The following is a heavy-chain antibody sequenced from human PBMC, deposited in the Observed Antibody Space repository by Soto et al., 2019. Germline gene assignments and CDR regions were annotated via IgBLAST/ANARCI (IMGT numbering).Heavy chain of an antibody. CDR3: ARVRYSAYGGYYFDY. V-gene: IGHV3-48*03. D-gene: IGHD5-12*01. J-gene: IGHJ4*02. CDR2: ISGSGSAI. CDR1: GFTFSSYE. Sequence: EVQLVESGGGLVQPGGSLRLSCAASGFTFSSYEMNWVRQAPGKGLEWFSYISGSGSAIYYADSMKGRFTISRDNAKNSLYLQMNSLRAEDTAVYYCARVRYSAYGGYYFDYWGQGTLVTVSS.